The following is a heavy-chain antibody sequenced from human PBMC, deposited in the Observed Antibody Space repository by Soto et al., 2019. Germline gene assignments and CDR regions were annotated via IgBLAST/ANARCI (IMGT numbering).Heavy chain of an antibody. CDR2: IYPGDSDT. CDR1: GYSFTSYW. Sequence: PGESLKISCKGSGYSFTSYWIGWVRQMPGKGLEWMGIIYPGDSDTRYSPSFQGQVTISADKSISTAYLQWSSLKASDTAMYYCARPLRMGYDTPPDAFDIRGQGTMVTVSS. D-gene: IGHD2-8*01. CDR3: ARPLRMGYDTPPDAFDI. J-gene: IGHJ3*02. V-gene: IGHV5-51*01.